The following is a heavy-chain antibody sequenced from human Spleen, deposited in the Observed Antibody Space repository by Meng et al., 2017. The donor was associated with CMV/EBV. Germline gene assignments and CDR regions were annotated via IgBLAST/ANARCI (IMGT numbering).Heavy chain of an antibody. CDR3: AMGRGSYQLLPSNYYGMDV. D-gene: IGHD2-2*01. J-gene: IGHJ6*02. Sequence: ASVKVSCKASGYTFGNYGLSWVRHAPGQGLEWMGWISGYSGNTKYAQNLQGRVTMTTDASTNTVYMELSSLGSDDTAVYYCAMGRGSYQLLPSNYYGMDVWGQGTTVTVSS. CDR2: ISGYSGNT. CDR1: GYTFGNYG. V-gene: IGHV1-18*01.